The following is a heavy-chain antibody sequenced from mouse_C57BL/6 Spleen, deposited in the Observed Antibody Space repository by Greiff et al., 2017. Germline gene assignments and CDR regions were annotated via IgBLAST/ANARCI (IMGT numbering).Heavy chain of an antibody. Sequence: QVQLQQSGAELARPGASVKLSCKASGYTFTSYGISWVKQRTGQGLEWIGEIYPRSGNTYYNEKFKGKATLTADKSSSTASMELRSLTSEDSAVYFCARGILITTVVAGVDYWGQGTTLTVSS. V-gene: IGHV1-81*01. CDR2: IYPRSGNT. D-gene: IGHD1-1*01. CDR3: ARGILITTVVAGVDY. CDR1: GYTFTSYG. J-gene: IGHJ2*01.